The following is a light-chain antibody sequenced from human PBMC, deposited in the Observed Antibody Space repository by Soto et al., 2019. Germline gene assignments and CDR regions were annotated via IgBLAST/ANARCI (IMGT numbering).Light chain of an antibody. J-gene: IGKJ1*01. CDR2: GAS. V-gene: IGKV3-15*01. Sequence: IVMTQSPATLSVSPGERATLSCRASQSIDRKLAWYQQRPGQAPRLLIYGASTRATGIPDRFSGSGSGTEFTLTISGLQSEDFGVFYCQQYHSWRTFGQGTNGEI. CDR3: QQYHSWRT. CDR1: QSIDRK.